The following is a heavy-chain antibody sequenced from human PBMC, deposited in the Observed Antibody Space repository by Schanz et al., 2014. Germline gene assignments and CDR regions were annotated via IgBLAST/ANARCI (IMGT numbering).Heavy chain of an antibody. Sequence: QVQLVESGGGVVQRGGSLRLSCAASGFIFSNYGMHWVRQAPGKGLEWVAFIWSDGSRTYHAESVKGRFTISRDNSRNTLYLQMDSLRDEDTALYYCAKVFASGPTTGPFDPWGQGTLVTVSS. V-gene: IGHV3-30*02. CDR3: AKVFASGPTTGPFDP. CDR2: IWSDGSRT. J-gene: IGHJ5*02. D-gene: IGHD1-26*01. CDR1: GFIFSNYG.